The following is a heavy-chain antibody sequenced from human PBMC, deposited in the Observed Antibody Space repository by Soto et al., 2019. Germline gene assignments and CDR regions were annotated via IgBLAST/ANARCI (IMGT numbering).Heavy chain of an antibody. CDR1: VFPFSSYA. V-gene: IGHV3-30-3*01. CDR3: ARDLLLWFGELGY. Sequence: GGSLGLSCAASVFPFSSYAMHWVRTAPGKGLEWVAVISYDGSNKYYADSVKGRFTISRDNSKNTLYLQMNSLRAEDTAVYYCARDLLLWFGELGYWGQGTRVTVSA. D-gene: IGHD3-10*01. J-gene: IGHJ4*02. CDR2: ISYDGSNK.